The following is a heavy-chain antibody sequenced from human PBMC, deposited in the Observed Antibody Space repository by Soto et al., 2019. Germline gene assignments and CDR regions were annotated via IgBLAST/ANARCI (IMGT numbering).Heavy chain of an antibody. Sequence: SETLSLTCTVSSGSIISGDHYWSWIRQPPGKGLEWIGYIYYSGSTFYNPSLKSRVTISVDTSKNQFSLSLTSVTAADTAVYYCARDTSPYCTDAVCYSHFGYWGQGTMVTVS. D-gene: IGHD2-8*01. CDR1: SGSIISGDHY. V-gene: IGHV4-30-4*01. J-gene: IGHJ4*02. CDR2: IYYSGST. CDR3: ARDTSPYCTDAVCYSHFGY.